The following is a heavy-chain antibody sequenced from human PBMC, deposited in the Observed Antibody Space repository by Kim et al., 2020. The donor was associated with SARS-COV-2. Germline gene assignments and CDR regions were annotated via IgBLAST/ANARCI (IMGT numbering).Heavy chain of an antibody. J-gene: IGHJ4*02. CDR1: GGSISSYY. CDR2: IYYSGGT. V-gene: IGHV4-59*13. Sequence: SETLSLTCTVSGGSISSYYWSWIRQPPGKGLEWIGYIYYSGGTDYNPSLKSRVTISVDTSKNQFSLKLTSVTAADTAVDYCARGRAYSSLNYWGQGTLVT. D-gene: IGHD6-19*01. CDR3: ARGRAYSSLNY.